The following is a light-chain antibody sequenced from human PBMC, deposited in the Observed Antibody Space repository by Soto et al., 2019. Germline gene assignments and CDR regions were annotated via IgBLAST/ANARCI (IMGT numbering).Light chain of an antibody. J-gene: IGKJ5*01. CDR2: AAS. CDR3: QQLNSFPFI. CDR1: QAIDTY. Sequence: DIQLTQSPSFLSASVGDRVTITCRASQAIDTYLAWYQKKPGKAPKLLIYAASLFQSGVPSRFSGGGSGTEFTLTINSLQPEDVAKYYCQQLNSFPFIFGQGTRLEIK. V-gene: IGKV1-9*01.